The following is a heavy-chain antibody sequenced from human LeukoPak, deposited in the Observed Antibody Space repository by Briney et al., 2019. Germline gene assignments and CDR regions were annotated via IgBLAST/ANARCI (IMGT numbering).Heavy chain of an antibody. V-gene: IGHV3-33*08. D-gene: IGHD2-21*02. CDR1: GFTFSSYG. J-gene: IGHJ4*02. CDR3: ARDFHCGGDCYSLDY. CDR2: IWYDGSNK. Sequence: PGGSLRLSCAASGFTFSSYGMNWVRQAPGKGLEWVAVIWYDGSNKYYADSVKGRFTISRDNSKNTLYLQMNSLRAEDTAVYYCARDFHCGGDCYSLDYWGQGTLVTVSS.